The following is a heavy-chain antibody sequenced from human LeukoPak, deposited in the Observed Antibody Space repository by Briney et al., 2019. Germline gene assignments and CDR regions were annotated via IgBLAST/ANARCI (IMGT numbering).Heavy chain of an antibody. CDR1: GFTFSSYE. CDR3: ARDRSRGWRRAFDI. V-gene: IGHV3-48*03. CDR2: ISSSGSTI. D-gene: IGHD2/OR15-2a*01. Sequence: GGSLRLSCAASGFTFSSYEMNWVRQAPGKGLEWVSYISSSGSTIYYADSVKGRFTISRDNAKNSLYLQMNSLRAEDTAVYYCARDRSRGWRRAFDIWGQGTMVTVSS. J-gene: IGHJ3*02.